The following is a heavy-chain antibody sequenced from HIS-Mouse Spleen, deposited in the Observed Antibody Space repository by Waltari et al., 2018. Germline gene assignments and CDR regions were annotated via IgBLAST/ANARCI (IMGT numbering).Heavy chain of an antibody. CDR2: IYSGGST. V-gene: IGHV3-66*01. Sequence: EVQLVESGGGLVQPGGSLRLSCAASGFTVSSNYMSWVRQAPGKGLEWVSVIYSGGSTYYADSVKGRFTISRDNSKNTLYLQMNSLRAEDTAVYYCARGPAYDCWSGYNWFDPWGQGTLVTVSS. J-gene: IGHJ5*02. CDR1: GFTVSSNY. CDR3: ARGPAYDCWSGYNWFDP. D-gene: IGHD3-3*01.